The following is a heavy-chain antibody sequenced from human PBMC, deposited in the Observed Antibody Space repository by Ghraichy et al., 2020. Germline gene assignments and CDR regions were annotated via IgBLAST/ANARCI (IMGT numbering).Heavy chain of an antibody. Sequence: GGSLRLSCAGSGFSFSNYSMNRVRRAPGKGLEWVSSFSSSSYISYADSVKGRFTISRDNAKNSLYLQMNSLRAEDTAVYYCASHSYSSSWGIGNYYYGMDVWGQGTTVTVSS. CDR1: GFSFSNYS. CDR2: FSSSSYI. J-gene: IGHJ6*02. V-gene: IGHV3-21*01. CDR3: ASHSYSSSWGIGNYYYGMDV. D-gene: IGHD6-13*01.